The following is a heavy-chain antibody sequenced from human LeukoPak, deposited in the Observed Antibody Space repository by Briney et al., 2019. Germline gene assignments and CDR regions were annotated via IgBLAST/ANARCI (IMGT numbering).Heavy chain of an antibody. V-gene: IGHV4-59*01. D-gene: IGHD6-13*01. CDR3: ARDRVGQQLVGRNYYYYYMDV. CDR1: GGFISNYY. Sequence: SETLSLTCTVSGGFISNYYWNWIRQPPGKGLEWIGYIYYSGSTNYNPSLKSRVTISVDTSKNQFSLKLSSVTAADTAVYYCARDRVGQQLVGRNYYYYYMDVWGKGTTVTISS. J-gene: IGHJ6*03. CDR2: IYYSGST.